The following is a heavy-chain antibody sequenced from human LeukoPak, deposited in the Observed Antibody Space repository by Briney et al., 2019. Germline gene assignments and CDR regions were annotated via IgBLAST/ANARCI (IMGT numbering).Heavy chain of an antibody. CDR1: GYSFTSYW. D-gene: IGHD1-26*01. V-gene: IGHV5-51*01. CDR3: ARRSSGGGSYVRKFDY. J-gene: IGHJ4*02. CDR2: IYPGDSDT. Sequence: GESLKISCKGSGYSFTSYWIGWVRQIPGKGLEWMGIIYPGDSDTRYSPSFQGQVTISADKSISTAYLQRSSLKASDTAMYYCARRSSGGGSYVRKFDYWGQGTLVTVSS.